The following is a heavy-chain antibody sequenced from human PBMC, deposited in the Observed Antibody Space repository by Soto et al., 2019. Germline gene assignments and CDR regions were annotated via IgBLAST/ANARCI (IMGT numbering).Heavy chain of an antibody. CDR3: ARETGGAIDY. Sequence: QLRLQESGPGLLRPSETLTLTCTVSGDSISTSSYYWGWVRQPPGKGLEWIGTIYHSGSTFYKPSLRSRVTLSVDTSRNQFSLKVNSVTAADTATYYCARETGGAIDYWGQGILVTVSS. J-gene: IGHJ4*02. CDR2: IYHSGST. D-gene: IGHD1-26*01. V-gene: IGHV4-39*01. CDR1: GDSISTSSYY.